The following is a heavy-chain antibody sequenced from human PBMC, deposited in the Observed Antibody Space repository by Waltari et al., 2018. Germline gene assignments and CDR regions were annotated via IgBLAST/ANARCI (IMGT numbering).Heavy chain of an antibody. V-gene: IGHV3-9*01. D-gene: IGHD3-22*01. Sequence: EVLLVESGGGLVQPGRSLSLSCVGSGFNFTDHAMPWVRQVPGKGLEWVSGITFNSGNIAYADSVRGRFTISRDNAKNSLYLRMNSLRPEDTALYFCAKDMVDSSGSLYYFDSWGQGTLVIVSS. CDR2: ITFNSGNI. CDR1: GFNFTDHA. CDR3: AKDMVDSSGSLYYFDS. J-gene: IGHJ4*02.